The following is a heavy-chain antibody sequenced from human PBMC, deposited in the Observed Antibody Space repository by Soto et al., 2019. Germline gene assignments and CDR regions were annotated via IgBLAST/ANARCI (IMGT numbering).Heavy chain of an antibody. Sequence: EVQLVESGGGLVQPGGSLRLSCAASGFPFRSYWMHWVRQGPGKGLAWVARISSDGSSTSYADSVKGRFTISRDNAKNTLYRQMNSLRAEDTAVYYCALKHSSSWAYYYYYMDVWGKGTTVTVSS. CDR1: GFPFRSYW. J-gene: IGHJ6*03. D-gene: IGHD6-13*01. V-gene: IGHV3-74*01. CDR3: ALKHSSSWAYYYYYMDV. CDR2: ISSDGSST.